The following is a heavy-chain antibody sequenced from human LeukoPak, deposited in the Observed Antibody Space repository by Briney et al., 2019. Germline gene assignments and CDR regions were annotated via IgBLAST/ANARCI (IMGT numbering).Heavy chain of an antibody. CDR1: GFTVSSNF. V-gene: IGHV3-53*01. CDR3: ARSRLKLFGTGIVGATSRPYYYYMDV. CDR2: IYSGGGT. Sequence: GGSLRLSCAASGFTVSSNFMSWVRQAPGKGLEWVSVIYSGGGTYYADSVKGRFTISRDTAKNSLYLHMNSLRVEDTAVYYCARSRLKLFGTGIVGATSRPYYYYMDVWGKGTTVTISS. J-gene: IGHJ6*03. D-gene: IGHD1-26*01.